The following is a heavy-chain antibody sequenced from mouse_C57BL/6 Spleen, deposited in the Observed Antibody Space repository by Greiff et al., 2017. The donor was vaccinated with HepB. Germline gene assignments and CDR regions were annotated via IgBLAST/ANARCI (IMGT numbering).Heavy chain of an antibody. D-gene: IGHD2-5*01. V-gene: IGHV2-2*01. J-gene: IGHJ3*01. CDR3: ARPYYSNYEAWFAY. Sequence: VQLQQSGPGLVQPSQSLSITCTVSGFSLTSYGVHWVRQSPGKGLEWLGVIWSGGSTDYNAAFISRLSISKDNSKSQVFFKMNSLQADDTAIYYCARPYYSNYEAWFAYWGQGTLVTVSA. CDR2: IWSGGST. CDR1: GFSLTSYG.